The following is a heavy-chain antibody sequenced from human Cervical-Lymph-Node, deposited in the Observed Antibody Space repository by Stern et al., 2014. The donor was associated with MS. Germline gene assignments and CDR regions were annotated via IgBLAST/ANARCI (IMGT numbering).Heavy chain of an antibody. Sequence: EVQLGESGGGLVQPGGSLRLSCAASGFTFSSYDMHWVRQATGKGLVWVSAIGTAGASYYPGSVKGRFTISRENAKNSLYLQMNSLRAGDTAVYYCARHDYYGMDVWGQGTTVTVSS. CDR2: IGTAGAS. V-gene: IGHV3-13*01. CDR3: ARHDYYGMDV. CDR1: GFTFSSYD. J-gene: IGHJ6*02.